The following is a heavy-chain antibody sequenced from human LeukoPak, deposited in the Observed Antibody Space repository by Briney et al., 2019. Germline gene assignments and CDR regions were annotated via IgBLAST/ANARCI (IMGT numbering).Heavy chain of an antibody. J-gene: IGHJ4*02. CDR3: AKVIREVDMSYDY. CDR1: GFTFSSYV. CDR2: ISSSGGST. V-gene: IGHV3-23*01. Sequence: GGSLRLSCAASGFTFSSYVMSWVRQAPGKGLEWVSAISSSGGSTYYADSVKGRFTISRDNSKNTLYLQMNSLRAEDTAVYYCAKVIREVDMSYDYWGQGALVTVSS. D-gene: IGHD5-24*01.